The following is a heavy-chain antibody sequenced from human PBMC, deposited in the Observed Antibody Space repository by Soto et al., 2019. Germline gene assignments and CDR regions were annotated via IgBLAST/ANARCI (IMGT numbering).Heavy chain of an antibody. D-gene: IGHD3-16*01. CDR3: AKDLSWGQCDY. CDR2: IKTDGTVT. Sequence: GGSLRLSCAASGFTFSSYWMRWVRQDAGKGLLWVSSIKTDGTVTQYADSVKGRFTVSRDNAKNTLYLQMNSLRAEDTAVYYCAKDLSWGQCDYWGQGALVTVSS. V-gene: IGHV3-74*03. CDR1: GFTFSSYW. J-gene: IGHJ4*02.